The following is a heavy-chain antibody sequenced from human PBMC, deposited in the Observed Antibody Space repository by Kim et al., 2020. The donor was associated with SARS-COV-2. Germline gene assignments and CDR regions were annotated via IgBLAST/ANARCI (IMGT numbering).Heavy chain of an antibody. Sequence: ASVKVSCKASGYTFTGYYMHWVRQAPGQGLEWMGWINPNSGGTNYAQKFQGRVTMTRDTSISTAYMELSTLRSDDTAVYYCGLLVDIVATIGVGGMDVWGQGTTVTVSS. J-gene: IGHJ6*02. CDR2: INPNSGGT. CDR3: GLLVDIVATIGVGGMDV. D-gene: IGHD5-12*01. V-gene: IGHV1-2*02. CDR1: GYTFTGYY.